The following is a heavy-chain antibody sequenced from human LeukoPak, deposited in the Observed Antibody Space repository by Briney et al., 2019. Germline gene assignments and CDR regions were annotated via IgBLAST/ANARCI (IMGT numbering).Heavy chain of an antibody. J-gene: IGHJ4*02. V-gene: IGHV4-39*01. CDR1: GGSISIYY. CDR3: ARQTGSGLFILP. D-gene: IGHD3/OR15-3a*01. CDR2: IYYSGNT. Sequence: PSETLSLTCSVSGGSISIYYWTWIRQPPGKGLEWIGSIYYSGNTYYNASLKSQVSISIDTSKNQFSLRLTSVTAADTAVYYCARQTGSGLFILPGGQGTLVTVSS.